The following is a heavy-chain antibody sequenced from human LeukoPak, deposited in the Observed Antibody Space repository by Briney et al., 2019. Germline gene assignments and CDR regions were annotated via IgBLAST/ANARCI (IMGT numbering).Heavy chain of an antibody. CDR2: IYHSGIT. CDR1: GYSISSGYY. CDR3: ARQYYDFWSGSYYYYMDV. J-gene: IGHJ6*03. Sequence: SETLSLTCAVSGYSISSGYYWGWIRQPPGKGLEWIGSIYHSGITYYNPSLKSRVTISVDTSKNQFSLKLSSVTAADTAVYYCARQYYDFWSGSYYYYMDVWGKGTTVTISS. V-gene: IGHV4-38-2*01. D-gene: IGHD3-3*01.